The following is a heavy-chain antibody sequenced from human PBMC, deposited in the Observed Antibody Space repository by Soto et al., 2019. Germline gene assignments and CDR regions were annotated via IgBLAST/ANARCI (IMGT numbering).Heavy chain of an antibody. V-gene: IGHV1-69*13. D-gene: IGHD5-18*01. CDR3: ARIPRYSFPTADDLDS. CDR1: GVTFYTYP. Sequence: ASVKVSCKASGVTFYTYPFSWVRKAPGQGREWMGSITPIYPTTNYAEKFQGRLTVTADGSTNTAYMELNSLTSEDTAVYYCARIPRYSFPTADDLDSWGQGTLVTVSS. CDR2: ITPIYPTT. J-gene: IGHJ4*02.